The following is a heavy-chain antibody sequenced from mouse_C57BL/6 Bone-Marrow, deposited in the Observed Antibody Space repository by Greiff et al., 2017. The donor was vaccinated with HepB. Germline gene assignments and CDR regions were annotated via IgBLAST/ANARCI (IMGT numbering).Heavy chain of an antibody. Sequence: QVQLKQPGAELVKPGASVKLSCKASGYTFTSYWMHWVKQRPGQGLEWIGMIHPNSGSTNYNEKFKSKATLTVDKSSSTAFMQLSSLTAEDSAVYYCARDLLWLRRRAWFAYWGQGTLVTVSA. CDR1: GYTFTSYW. D-gene: IGHD2-2*01. CDR2: IHPNSGST. CDR3: ARDLLWLRRRAWFAY. V-gene: IGHV1-64*01. J-gene: IGHJ3*01.